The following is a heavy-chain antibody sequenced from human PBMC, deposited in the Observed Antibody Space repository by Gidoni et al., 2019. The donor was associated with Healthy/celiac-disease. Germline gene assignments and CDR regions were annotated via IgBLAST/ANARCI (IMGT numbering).Heavy chain of an antibody. J-gene: IGHJ4*02. D-gene: IGHD2-2*01. CDR2: IYYSGST. CDR3: ARVMGIVVVPAAGLIGGYFDY. CDR1: GGSISSGGYY. Sequence: QVQLQESGPGLVKPSQTLSLTCTVSGGSISSGGYYWSWIRQHPGKGLEWIGYIYYSGSTYYNPSLKSRVTISVDTSKNQFSLKLSSVTAADTAVYYCARVMGIVVVPAAGLIGGYFDYWGQGTLVTVSS. V-gene: IGHV4-31*03.